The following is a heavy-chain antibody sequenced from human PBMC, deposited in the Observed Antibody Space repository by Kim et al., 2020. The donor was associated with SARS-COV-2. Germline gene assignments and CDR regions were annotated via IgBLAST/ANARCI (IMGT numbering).Heavy chain of an antibody. CDR2: INPSGGST. CDR3: ARLGRGGPWFGELTYYYYGMDV. Sequence: ASVKVSCKASGYTFTSYYMHWVRQAPGQGLEWMGIINPSGGSTSYAQKFQGRVTMTRDTSTSTVYMELSSLRSEDTAVYYCARLGRGGPWFGELTYYYYGMDVWGQGTTVTVSS. D-gene: IGHD3-10*01. CDR1: GYTFTSYY. J-gene: IGHJ6*02. V-gene: IGHV1-46*01.